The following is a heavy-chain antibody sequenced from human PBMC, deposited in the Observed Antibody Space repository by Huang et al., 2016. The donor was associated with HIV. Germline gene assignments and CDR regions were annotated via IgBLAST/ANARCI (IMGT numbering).Heavy chain of an antibody. CDR1: GYSFTTDA. Sequence: QVQLVQSGAEVKKPGASVKVSCKASGYSFTTDALHWVRQAHGHRLEWMGWINPGNGNTNYSQKFQGRVTITRDTSASTVYMEVSSLTFEDTAVYYCAREFVIFGAPLWPAYWGQGTLISVSS. CDR2: INPGNGNT. V-gene: IGHV1-3*01. D-gene: IGHD2-21*01. CDR3: AREFVIFGAPLWPAY. J-gene: IGHJ4*02.